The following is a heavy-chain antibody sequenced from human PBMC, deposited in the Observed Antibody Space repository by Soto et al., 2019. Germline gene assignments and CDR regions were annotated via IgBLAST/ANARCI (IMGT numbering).Heavy chain of an antibody. J-gene: IGHJ4*02. Sequence: SETLSLTCTVSGGSISSSSYYWGWIRQPPGKGLEWIGSIYYSGSTYYNPSLKSRVTISVDTSKNQFSLKLSSVTAADTAVYYCASPPHYDSSGAGHLVDYWGQGTLVTVSS. D-gene: IGHD3-22*01. CDR3: ASPPHYDSSGAGHLVDY. CDR1: GGSISSSSYY. CDR2: IYYSGST. V-gene: IGHV4-39*01.